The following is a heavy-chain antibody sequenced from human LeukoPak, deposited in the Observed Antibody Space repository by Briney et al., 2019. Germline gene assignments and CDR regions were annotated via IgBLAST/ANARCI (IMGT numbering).Heavy chain of an antibody. D-gene: IGHD3-22*01. J-gene: IGHJ5*02. V-gene: IGHV4-38-2*02. CDR1: GYSMSSTYY. CDR2: IYYSGST. CDR3: AREGGGYDSSGYWHWLGP. Sequence: SETLSLTCTVSGYSMSSTYYWGWIRQPPGKGLEWIGSIYYSGSTFYNPSLKSRVTLSVDTSKNQFSLKLSSVTAADTAMYYCAREGGGYDSSGYWHWLGPWGQGTLVIVSS.